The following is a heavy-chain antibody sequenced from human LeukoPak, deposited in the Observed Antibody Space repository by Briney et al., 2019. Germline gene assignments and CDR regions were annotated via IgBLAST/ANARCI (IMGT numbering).Heavy chain of an antibody. CDR1: GFTVSSNY. CDR3: ASNFESSGFYPY. J-gene: IGHJ4*02. D-gene: IGHD3-22*01. Sequence: GGTLRLSCAASGFTVSSNYMSWVRQAPGKGLEWVSIIYSGGRTDYADSVKGRFTVSRNNSKNTVYLQMSSLRADDTAVYYCASNFESSGFYPYWGQGILVTVSS. V-gene: IGHV3-53*01. CDR2: IYSGGRT.